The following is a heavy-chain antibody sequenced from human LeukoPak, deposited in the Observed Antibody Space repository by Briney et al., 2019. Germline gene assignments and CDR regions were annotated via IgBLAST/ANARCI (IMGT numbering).Heavy chain of an antibody. CDR3: AKSGPGYSGYDSSGDY. Sequence: GGSLRLSCAASGFTFSSYAMSWVRQAPGKGLEWVSAISGSGGSTYYADSVKGRFTISRDNSKNTLYLQMNSLRVEDTAVYYCAKSGPGYSGYDSSGDYWGQGTLVTVSS. V-gene: IGHV3-23*01. CDR1: GFTFSSYA. D-gene: IGHD5-12*01. J-gene: IGHJ4*02. CDR2: ISGSGGST.